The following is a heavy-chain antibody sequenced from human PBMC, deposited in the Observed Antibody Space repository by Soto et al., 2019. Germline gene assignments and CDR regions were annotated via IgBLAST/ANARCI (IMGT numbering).Heavy chain of an antibody. CDR1: GFTFSSYA. D-gene: IGHD3-10*01. V-gene: IGHV3-21*01. J-gene: IGHJ4*02. CDR2: ISSSSSYI. Sequence: GGSLRLSCAASGFTFSSYAMSWVRQAPGKGLEWVSSISSSSSYIYYADSVKGRFTISRDNAKNSLYLQMNSLRAEDTAVYYCARSVYGSGSSAYYFDYWGQGTLVTVSS. CDR3: ARSVYGSGSSAYYFDY.